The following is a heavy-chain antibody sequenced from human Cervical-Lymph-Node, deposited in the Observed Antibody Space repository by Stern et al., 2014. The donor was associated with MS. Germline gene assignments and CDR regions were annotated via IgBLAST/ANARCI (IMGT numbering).Heavy chain of an antibody. D-gene: IGHD2/OR15-2a*01. J-gene: IGHJ4*01. CDR1: GGSITNYY. V-gene: IGHV4-59*01. Sequence: VQLQASGPGLVKPSETLSLTCTVSGGSITNYYWSWIPQPPGKGLERIGNTYYSGRPNYNPSLHRRVTISSPKPKNTLPTTLSSVTAADTAVYYCARDKGMFFLWGQGTLVTVSS. CDR2: TYYSGRP. CDR3: ARDKGMFFL.